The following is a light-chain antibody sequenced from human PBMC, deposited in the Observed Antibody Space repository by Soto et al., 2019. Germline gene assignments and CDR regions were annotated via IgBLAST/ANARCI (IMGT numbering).Light chain of an antibody. CDR3: VLFMGSGIWA. CDR1: SGSVSTDYF. J-gene: IGLJ2*01. Sequence: QAVVTQAPSFSVSPGGTVTLTCGLSSGSVSTDYFPNWYQQTPGQTPRALIYNTNTRSSGVPDRFSGSILGNKAALTITGAQADDESDYYCVLFMGSGIWAFGGGTKLTVL. CDR2: NTN. V-gene: IGLV8-61*01.